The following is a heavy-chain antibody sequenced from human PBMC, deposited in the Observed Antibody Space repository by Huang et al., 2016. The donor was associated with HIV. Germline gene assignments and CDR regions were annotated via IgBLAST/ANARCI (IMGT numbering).Heavy chain of an antibody. CDR2: IIISSNSN. V-gene: IGHV3-48*04. Sequence: EVQLVESGGGLVQPGTSLRLSCAASGFTFGDFNMNWVRQAPWNGLELISFIIISSNSNLYADSVKCRFTISRDNSRNSLYLQLKSLRVEDTAVYYCARESCSGGTCYLFDFWGQGVLVTVSS. J-gene: IGHJ4*02. CDR3: ARESCSGGTCYLFDF. D-gene: IGHD2-15*01. CDR1: GFTFGDFN.